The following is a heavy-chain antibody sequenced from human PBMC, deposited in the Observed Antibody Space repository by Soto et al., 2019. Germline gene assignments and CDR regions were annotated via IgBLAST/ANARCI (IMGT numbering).Heavy chain of an antibody. D-gene: IGHD5-12*01. Sequence: SETLSLTCTVSGGSISSGDYYWSWIRQPPGKGLEWIGYIYYSGSTYYNPSLKSRVTISVDTSKNQFSLKLSSVTAADTAVYYCARDRGDGYNPVNFDYWGQGTLVTVSA. CDR2: IYYSGST. V-gene: IGHV4-30-4*01. J-gene: IGHJ4*02. CDR1: GGSISSGDYY. CDR3: ARDRGDGYNPVNFDY.